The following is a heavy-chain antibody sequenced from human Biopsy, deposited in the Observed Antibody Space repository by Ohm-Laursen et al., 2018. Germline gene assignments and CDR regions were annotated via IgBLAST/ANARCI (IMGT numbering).Heavy chain of an antibody. CDR2: INPMFGTA. D-gene: IGHD3-3*01. CDR1: GATFSNYA. J-gene: IGHJ5*02. CDR3: ARSFGVVINFEHNWFDP. Sequence: SSVKVSCKASGATFSNYAINWLRQAPGQGPEWMGGINPMFGTAKYAQRFQGRVTITADKSTSTADMELSSLRSDDTAVYYCARSFGVVINFEHNWFDPWGQGTLVTVSS. V-gene: IGHV1-69*06.